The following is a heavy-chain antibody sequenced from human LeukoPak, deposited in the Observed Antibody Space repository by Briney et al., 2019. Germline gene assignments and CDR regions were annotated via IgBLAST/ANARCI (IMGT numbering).Heavy chain of an antibody. CDR2: INRDGSEK. CDR3: ARYGHQYGMDV. V-gene: IGHV3-7*05. Sequence: GGSLRLSCVGTGFTFSRDWMSWVRQAPGKGLEWVAYINRDGSEKFYEDSVKGRFAISRDNVKNSLYLQVSSLRAENTAVYYCARYGHQYGMDVWGQGTTVTVSS. CDR1: GFTFSRDW. D-gene: IGHD3-10*01. J-gene: IGHJ6*02.